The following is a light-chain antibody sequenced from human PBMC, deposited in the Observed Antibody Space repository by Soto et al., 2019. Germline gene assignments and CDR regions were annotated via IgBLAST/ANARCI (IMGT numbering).Light chain of an antibody. CDR2: KAS. J-gene: IGKJ5*01. V-gene: IGKV1-5*03. CDR1: QSISSY. CDR3: QQYNSYSIT. Sequence: DIPMNQSPSSLSASVGDRVTITCRASQSISSYLAWYQQKPGKAPKLLIYKASSLESGVPSRFSGSGSGTEFTLTISSLQPDDFATYYCQQYNSYSITFGQGTRLEIK.